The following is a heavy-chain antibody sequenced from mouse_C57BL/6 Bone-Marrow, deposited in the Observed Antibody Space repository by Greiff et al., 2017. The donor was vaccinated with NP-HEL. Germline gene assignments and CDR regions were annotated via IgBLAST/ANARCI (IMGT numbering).Heavy chain of an antibody. Sequence: QVQLQQSGAELMKPGASVKLSCKATGYTFTGYWIEWVKQRPGHGLEWIGEILPGSGSTNYNEKFKGKATFTADTSSNTAYMQLSSLTTEDSAIYDCAKKGNYGSSYYWFAYWGQGTLVTVSA. CDR1: GYTFTGYW. V-gene: IGHV1-9*01. CDR3: AKKGNYGSSYYWFAY. D-gene: IGHD1-1*01. CDR2: ILPGSGST. J-gene: IGHJ3*01.